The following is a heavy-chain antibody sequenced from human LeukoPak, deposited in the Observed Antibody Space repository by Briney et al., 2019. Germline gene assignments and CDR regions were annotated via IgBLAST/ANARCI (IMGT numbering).Heavy chain of an antibody. V-gene: IGHV3-11*03. D-gene: IGHD3-10*01. J-gene: IGHJ4*02. CDR3: ARSSYTSGSSYFDY. Sequence: GGSLRLSSAASGFTFSDYYMSWIRQAPEKGLEWLSYISSTTSYTDYADSVKGRFTISRDNAKNSLYLQMNSLRAEDTAVYYCARSSYTSGSSYFDYWGQGTQVTVSA. CDR1: GFTFSDYY. CDR2: ISSTTSYT.